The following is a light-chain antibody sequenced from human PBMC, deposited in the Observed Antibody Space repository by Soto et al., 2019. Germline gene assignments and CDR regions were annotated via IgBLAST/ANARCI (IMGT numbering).Light chain of an antibody. CDR1: QSVKSS. J-gene: IGKJ1*01. CDR3: HQYGISPPRT. V-gene: IGKV3-20*01. Sequence: EIMMTQSPATLSVSPGERATLSCRASQSVKSSLAWYQQKPGQAPRLLIYGASSRATGIPDRFSGSGSGTDFTLTIGRLEPEDFAVYYCHQYGISPPRTFGQGTKVDIK. CDR2: GAS.